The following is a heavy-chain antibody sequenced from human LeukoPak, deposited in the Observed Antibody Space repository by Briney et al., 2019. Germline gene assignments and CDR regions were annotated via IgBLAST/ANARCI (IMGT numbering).Heavy chain of an antibody. D-gene: IGHD3-3*01. J-gene: IGHJ6*03. CDR3: ARDNGVVHGVYYMDV. Sequence: GGSLRLSCAASGFTFSNYWMTWVRQAPGKGLEWVADIKQDGSEKLYVNSVRGRFTISRDNAKMSLFLKMNSLRAEDTAVYYCARDNGVVHGVYYMDVWGKGTTVTVS. CDR2: IKQDGSEK. V-gene: IGHV3-7*01. CDR1: GFTFSNYW.